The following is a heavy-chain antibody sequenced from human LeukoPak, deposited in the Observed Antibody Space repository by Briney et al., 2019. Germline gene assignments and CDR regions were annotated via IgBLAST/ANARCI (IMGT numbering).Heavy chain of an antibody. V-gene: IGHV1-46*01. Sequence: WASVKVSCKASGYTFTSYYLHWVRQAPGQGLEWMGIINPSAGSTSYAQKFQGRVTLTRDMSTSTAYMELSSLRSEDTAVYYCARDRIQWLQFLPLGYFDYWGQGTLVTVSS. CDR3: ARDRIQWLQFLPLGYFDY. J-gene: IGHJ4*02. CDR1: GYTFTSYY. D-gene: IGHD5-24*01. CDR2: INPSAGST.